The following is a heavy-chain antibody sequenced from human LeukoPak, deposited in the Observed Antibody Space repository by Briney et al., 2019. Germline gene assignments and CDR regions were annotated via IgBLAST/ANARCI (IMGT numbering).Heavy chain of an antibody. Sequence: GGSLRLSCAVSGFTVSSNDMSWVRQAPGKGLEWVSVIYSDGSTYSADSVKGRFTISRDNSKNTLYLQINSLRAEDTAVYYCARGIAAAGTALYNWGQGTLLTVSS. D-gene: IGHD6-13*01. CDR2: IYSDGST. V-gene: IGHV3-53*01. J-gene: IGHJ4*02. CDR1: GFTVSSND. CDR3: ARGIAAAGTALYN.